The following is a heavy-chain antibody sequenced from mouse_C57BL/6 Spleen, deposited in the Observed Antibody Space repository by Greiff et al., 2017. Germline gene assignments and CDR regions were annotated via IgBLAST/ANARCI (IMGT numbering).Heavy chain of an antibody. J-gene: IGHJ1*03. V-gene: IGHV5-17*01. Sequence: DVKLVESGGGLVKPGGSLKLSCAASGFTFSDYGMHWVRQAPEKGLEWVAYISSGSSTIYYADTVKGRFTISRDNAKNTLFLQMTSLRSEDTAMYYCARELLRQGWYFDVWGTGTTVTVSS. CDR3: ARELLRQGWYFDV. CDR1: GFTFSDYG. CDR2: ISSGSSTI. D-gene: IGHD1-2*01.